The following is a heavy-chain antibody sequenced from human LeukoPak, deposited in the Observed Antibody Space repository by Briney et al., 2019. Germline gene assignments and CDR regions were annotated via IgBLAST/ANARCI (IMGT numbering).Heavy chain of an antibody. V-gene: IGHV5-10-1*01. Sequence: GESLKISCKGSGYSFTSYWIGWVRQMPGKGLEWMGRIDPSDSYINYSPSFQGHVTISADKSISTAYLQWSSLKASDTAMYYCARQGAYDSGYFDYWGQGTLVTVSS. CDR1: GYSFTSYW. D-gene: IGHD5-12*01. J-gene: IGHJ4*02. CDR3: ARQGAYDSGYFDY. CDR2: IDPSDSYI.